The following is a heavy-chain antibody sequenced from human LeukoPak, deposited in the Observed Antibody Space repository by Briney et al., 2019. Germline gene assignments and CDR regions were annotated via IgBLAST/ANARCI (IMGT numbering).Heavy chain of an antibody. J-gene: IGHJ5*02. D-gene: IGHD3-10*01. CDR1: GGSFSHHY. Sequence: PSETLSLTCAVYGGSFSHHYWSWIRQPPGKGLEWIGEINHSGSTNYNPSLKSRVTISVDTSKNQFSLKLTSVTAADTAVYYCARHPLLLWFGERFDPWGQGTLVTVSS. V-gene: IGHV4-34*01. CDR3: ARHPLLLWFGERFDP. CDR2: INHSGST.